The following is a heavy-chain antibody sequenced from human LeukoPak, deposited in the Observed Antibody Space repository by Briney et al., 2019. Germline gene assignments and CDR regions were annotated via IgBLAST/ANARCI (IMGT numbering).Heavy chain of an antibody. V-gene: IGHV1-2*02. CDR3: ARPERGDPRDDVFDM. D-gene: IGHD3-16*01. CDR1: GYTFTGYY. Sequence: ASVRVSCKASGYTFTGYYLHWVRQAPGQGLEWMGWINPNSGGTNYAQKFQGRVTMTGDSSISTACICLSRPTSDDTAVYFCARPERGDPRDDVFDMGGQGTWFTVS. CDR2: INPNSGGT. J-gene: IGHJ3*02.